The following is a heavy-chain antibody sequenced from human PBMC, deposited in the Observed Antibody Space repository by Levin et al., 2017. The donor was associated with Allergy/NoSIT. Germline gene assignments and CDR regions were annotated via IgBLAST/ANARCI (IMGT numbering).Heavy chain of an antibody. V-gene: IGHV1-18*01. D-gene: IGHD1-1*01. CDR1: GYTFTSYG. Sequence: VASVKVSCKASGYTFTSYGISWVRQAPGQGLEWMGWISAFNGNSNYAQKLQDRVTMTTDTSTSTAYMELRRLRSDDTAVYYCARDFIYWNDGRLFDYWGRGTLVTVSS. J-gene: IGHJ4*02. CDR3: ARDFIYWNDGRLFDY. CDR2: ISAFNGNS.